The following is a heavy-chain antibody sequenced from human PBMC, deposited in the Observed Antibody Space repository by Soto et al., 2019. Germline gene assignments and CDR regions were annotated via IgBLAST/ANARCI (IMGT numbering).Heavy chain of an antibody. CDR1: GFTFDDYA. J-gene: IGHJ3*02. D-gene: IGHD3-22*01. Sequence: EVQLVESGGGLVQPGRSLRLSCAASGFTFDDYAMHWVRQAPGKGLEWVSGISWNSGSIGYADSVKGRFTISRDNAKNSLYLQMNSLRAEDTALYYCAKGNYYDSSGYLHDAFDIWGQGTMVTVSS. CDR3: AKGNYYDSSGYLHDAFDI. CDR2: ISWNSGSI. V-gene: IGHV3-9*01.